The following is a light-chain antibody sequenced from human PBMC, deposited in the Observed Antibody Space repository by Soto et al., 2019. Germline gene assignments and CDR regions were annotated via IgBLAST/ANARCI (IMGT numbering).Light chain of an antibody. Sequence: EIVLTQSPATLSLSPGERGTLSCRASESVTNYLAWYQQKPGQAPRLLVYDVSNRATGIPARFSGGGSGTDFTRTISNLEPEDFAVYYCQQRSDWPWTFGQGTKVEIK. J-gene: IGKJ1*01. V-gene: IGKV3-11*01. CDR1: ESVTNY. CDR2: DVS. CDR3: QQRSDWPWT.